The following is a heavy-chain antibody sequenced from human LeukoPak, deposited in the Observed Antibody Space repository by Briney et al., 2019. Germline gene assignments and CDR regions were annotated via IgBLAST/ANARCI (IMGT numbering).Heavy chain of an antibody. Sequence: SVKVSCKASGFTFTSSAVQWVRQARGQRLEWIGWIVVGSGNTNYAQKFQERVTITRDMSTSTAYMELSSLRSEDTAVYYCARGGWFGELSASSFDYWGQGTLVTVSS. CDR1: GFTFTSSA. CDR2: IVVGSGNT. V-gene: IGHV1-58*01. CDR3: ARGGWFGELSASSFDY. D-gene: IGHD3-10*01. J-gene: IGHJ4*02.